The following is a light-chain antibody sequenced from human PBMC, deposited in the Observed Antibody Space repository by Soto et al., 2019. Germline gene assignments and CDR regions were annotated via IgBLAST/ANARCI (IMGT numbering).Light chain of an antibody. V-gene: IGLV2-14*01. Sequence: SVLTQPASLSGSPGQSITISCTGTSSDVGGYNYVSWYQQHPGKAPKLMIYEVSNRPSGVSNRFSGSKSGNTASLTISGLQAEDEADYYCRSYTSSSTLVFGTGTKVTVL. CDR1: SSDVGGYNY. CDR3: RSYTSSSTLV. CDR2: EVS. J-gene: IGLJ1*01.